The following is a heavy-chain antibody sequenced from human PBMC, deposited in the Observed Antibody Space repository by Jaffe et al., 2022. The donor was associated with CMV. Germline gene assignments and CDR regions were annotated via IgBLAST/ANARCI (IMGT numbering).Heavy chain of an antibody. D-gene: IGHD2-2*01. Sequence: ELQLVESGGGLVQPGESLRLSCAASGFTFRNYWMSWVRQAPGKGLEWVANIKPDGTEKYYVDSVEGRFTISRDNAKNSLYLQMNSLRVEDTAVYFCARYDCTSTSCSFDYWGQGTLVTVS. CDR2: IKPDGTEK. CDR3: ARYDCTSTSCSFDY. V-gene: IGHV3-7*01. J-gene: IGHJ4*02. CDR1: GFTFRNYW.